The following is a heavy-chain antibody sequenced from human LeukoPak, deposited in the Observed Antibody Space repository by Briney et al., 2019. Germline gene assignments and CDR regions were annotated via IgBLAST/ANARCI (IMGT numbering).Heavy chain of an antibody. CDR1: GGSFSGYY. CDR3: ASAMVRGVIGYY. Sequence: SETLSLTCAVYGGSFSGYYWSWIRQPPGKGLEWIGEINHSGSTNYNPSLKSRVTISVDTSKNQLSLKLSSVTAADTAVYYCASAMVRGVIGYYWGQGTLVTVSS. V-gene: IGHV4-34*01. CDR2: INHSGST. D-gene: IGHD3-10*01. J-gene: IGHJ4*02.